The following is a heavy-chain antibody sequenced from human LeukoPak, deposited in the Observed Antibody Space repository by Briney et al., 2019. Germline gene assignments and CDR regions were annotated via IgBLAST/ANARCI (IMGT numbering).Heavy chain of an antibody. J-gene: IGHJ4*02. CDR2: IYYSVST. Sequence: SETLSLTCTVSGGSISSSSYYWGWIRQPPGKGLEWIGSIYYSVSTYYNPSLKSRVTISVDTSKNQFSLKLSSVTAADTAVYYCARLSAALRYFDWPKGPLDYWGQGTLVTVSS. CDR3: ARLSAALRYFDWPKGPLDY. V-gene: IGHV4-39*01. D-gene: IGHD3-9*01. CDR1: GGSISSSSYY.